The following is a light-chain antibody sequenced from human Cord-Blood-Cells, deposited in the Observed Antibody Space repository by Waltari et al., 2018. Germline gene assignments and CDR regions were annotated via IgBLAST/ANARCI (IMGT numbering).Light chain of an antibody. Sequence: QSALTQPASVSGSPGQSITISCTGTSSDVGRYNLVSWYQQHPGKATKLMIYEVSKRPSGVSNRFSGSKSGNTASLTISGLQAEDEADYYCCSYAGSSTPLYVFGTGTKVTVL. CDR1: SSDVGRYNL. J-gene: IGLJ1*01. V-gene: IGLV2-23*02. CDR3: CSYAGSSTPLYV. CDR2: EVS.